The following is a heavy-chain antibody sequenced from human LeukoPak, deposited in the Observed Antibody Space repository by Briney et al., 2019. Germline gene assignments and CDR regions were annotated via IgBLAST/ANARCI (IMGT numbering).Heavy chain of an antibody. J-gene: IGHJ4*02. CDR1: GFTFSSYS. CDR2: ISSSSSTI. D-gene: IGHD5-18*01. Sequence: GGSLRLSCAASGFTFSSYSMNWVRQAPGKGLEWVSYISSSSSTIYYADSVKGRFTISRDNAKNSLYLQMNSLRAEDTAVYYCARDGRGIQLWSQNDYWGQGTLVTVSS. V-gene: IGHV3-48*01. CDR3: ARDGRGIQLWSQNDY.